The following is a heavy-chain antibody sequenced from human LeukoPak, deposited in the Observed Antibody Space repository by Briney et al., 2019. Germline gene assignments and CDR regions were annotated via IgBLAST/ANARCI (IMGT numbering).Heavy chain of an antibody. Sequence: LTGGSLRLSCAASGFTFSSYAMHWVRQAPGKGLEWVAVISYDGSNKYYADSVKGRFTISRDNSKNTLYRQMNSLRAEDAAVYYCARDARGFGELSDYWGQGTLVTVSS. CDR3: ARDARGFGELSDY. J-gene: IGHJ4*02. V-gene: IGHV3-30-3*01. D-gene: IGHD3-10*01. CDR1: GFTFSSYA. CDR2: ISYDGSNK.